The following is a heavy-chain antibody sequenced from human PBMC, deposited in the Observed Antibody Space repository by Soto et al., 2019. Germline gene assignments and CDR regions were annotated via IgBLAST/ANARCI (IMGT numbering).Heavy chain of an antibody. V-gene: IGHV3-21*01. CDR2: IDSSGSFI. Sequence: GGSLRLSCAASGFTFSSHAMNWVRQAPGKGLEWVSSIDSSGSFIYYADSVKGRFTISRDNAKSSLYLHMRSLRAEDTAVYYCARDPLWFGEIGYFDYWGQGALVTAPQ. CDR1: GFTFSSHA. J-gene: IGHJ4*02. D-gene: IGHD3-10*01. CDR3: ARDPLWFGEIGYFDY.